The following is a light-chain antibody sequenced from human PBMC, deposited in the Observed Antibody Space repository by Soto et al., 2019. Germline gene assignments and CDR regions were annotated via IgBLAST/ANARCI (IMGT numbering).Light chain of an antibody. V-gene: IGLV2-11*01. Sequence: QSVLTQPPSVSGSPGQSVTISCTGTSSDVGGYNYVSWYHQHPGKAPKLMIYDVSKRPSGVPDRFSGSKSGNTASLTISGLQAEDEADYYCCSYAGSSYVFGTGTKVTVL. CDR2: DVS. J-gene: IGLJ1*01. CDR1: SSDVGGYNY. CDR3: CSYAGSSYV.